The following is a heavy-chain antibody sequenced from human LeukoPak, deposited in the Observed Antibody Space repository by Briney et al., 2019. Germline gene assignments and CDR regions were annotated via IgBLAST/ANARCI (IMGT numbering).Heavy chain of an antibody. CDR1: GYTFTRCG. J-gene: IGHJ3*02. D-gene: IGHD3-22*01. CDR3: ARVTRITMIVVVILDDFDI. CDR2: ISDYNGNT. Sequence: AAVKVSCKASGYTFTRCGISGVGQAPRQGREWMEWISDYNGNTNYAQKLQGRVTMTTDTSTSTVHMELRSLRFDDTAVYYCARVTRITMIVVVILDDFDIWGQGTMVTVSS. V-gene: IGHV1-18*01.